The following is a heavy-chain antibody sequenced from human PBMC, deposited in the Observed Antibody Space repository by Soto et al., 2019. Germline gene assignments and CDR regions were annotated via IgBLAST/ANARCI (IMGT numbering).Heavy chain of an antibody. CDR3: AKGGVVWRTNGVCYSDY. D-gene: IGHD2-8*01. Sequence: EVQLVESGGGLVKPGGSLRLSCAASGFTFSSYSMNWVRQAPGKGLEWVSSISSSSSYIYYADSVKGRFTISRDNAKNSLYLQMNSLRAEDTAVYYCAKGGVVWRTNGVCYSDYWGQGTLVTVSS. V-gene: IGHV3-21*01. J-gene: IGHJ4*02. CDR2: ISSSSSYI. CDR1: GFTFSSYS.